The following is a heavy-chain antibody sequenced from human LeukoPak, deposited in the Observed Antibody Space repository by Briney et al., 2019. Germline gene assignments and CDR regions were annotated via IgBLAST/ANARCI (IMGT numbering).Heavy chain of an antibody. CDR3: ASYMIVPGTRGFDN. Sequence: PSETLSLTCAVSGGSIYSQNWWSWVRQPPGKGLEWIGEVFQSGSTNYDPSLKTPVTISVDKSRNQFFLWLSSATAADTAVYYCASYMIVPGTRGFDNWGQGTLVTVSS. J-gene: IGHJ4*02. D-gene: IGHD6-19*01. CDR2: VFQSGST. V-gene: IGHV4-4*02. CDR1: GGSIYSQNW.